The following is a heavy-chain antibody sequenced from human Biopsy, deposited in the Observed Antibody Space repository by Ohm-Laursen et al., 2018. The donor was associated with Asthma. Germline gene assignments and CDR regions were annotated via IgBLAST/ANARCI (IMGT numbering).Heavy chain of an antibody. Sequence: SLRLSCAAPGFTFRNFGMHWVRQAPGKGLEWVALISSDVREWYADSVKGRLTISRDNSKNTLHLQMNSLRAEDTAVYYCAKDVFPGWELRRGPDYWGQGTLVTVSS. CDR1: GFTFRNFG. CDR2: ISSDVRE. CDR3: AKDVFPGWELRRGPDY. D-gene: IGHD1-26*01. J-gene: IGHJ4*02. V-gene: IGHV3-30*18.